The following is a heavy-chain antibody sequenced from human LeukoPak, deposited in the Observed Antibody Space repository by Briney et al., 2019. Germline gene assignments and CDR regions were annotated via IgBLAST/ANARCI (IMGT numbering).Heavy chain of an antibody. CDR3: ASRNDYSNYGTPRDWYFDL. V-gene: IGHV1-46*01. Sequence: ASVKVSCKASGYTFTSYYMHWVRQAPGQGLEWMGIINPSGGSTSYAQKFQGRVTITTDESTSTAYMELSSLRSEDTAVYYCASRNDYSNYGTPRDWYFDLWGRGTLVTVSS. CDR1: GYTFTSYY. CDR2: INPSGGST. D-gene: IGHD4-11*01. J-gene: IGHJ2*01.